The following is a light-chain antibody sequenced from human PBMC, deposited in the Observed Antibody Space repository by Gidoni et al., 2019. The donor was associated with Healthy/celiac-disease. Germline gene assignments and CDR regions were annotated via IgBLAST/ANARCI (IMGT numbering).Light chain of an antibody. Sequence: IQMTQSPSSLSASVGDRVTITCRASQSISSYLHWYQQRPGKAPKLLIYAASSLQSGVPSRFSGSGSGTDFTLTISSLQPEDFATYYCQQSYSTRWTFGQGTKVEIK. CDR1: QSISSY. CDR2: AAS. V-gene: IGKV1-39*01. J-gene: IGKJ1*01. CDR3: QQSYSTRWT.